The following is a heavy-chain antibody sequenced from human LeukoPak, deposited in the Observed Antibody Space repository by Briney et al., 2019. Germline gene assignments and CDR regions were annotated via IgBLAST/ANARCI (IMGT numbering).Heavy chain of an antibody. CDR1: GYTFTGYY. J-gene: IGHJ4*02. CDR2: ISPNSGGT. V-gene: IGHV1-2*02. Sequence: ASVKVSCKASGYTFTGYYMHWVRQAPGQGLEWMGWISPNSGGTNYAQKFQGRVTMTRDTSISTAYMELSRLRSDDTAVYYCARLEGTYDFWSGYYTGGYYFDYWGQGTLVTVSS. CDR3: ARLEGTYDFWSGYYTGGYYFDY. D-gene: IGHD3-3*01.